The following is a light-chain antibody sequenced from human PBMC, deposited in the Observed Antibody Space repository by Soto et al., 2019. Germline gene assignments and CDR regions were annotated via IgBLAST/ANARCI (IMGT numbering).Light chain of an antibody. CDR1: SSNIGAGFD. CDR3: QSYDSSLSGSKV. Sequence: QSVLTQPPSVSGAPGQRVTISCTGSSSNIGAGFDVHWYQQLPGTAPKLLIYGNNYRPSGVPDRFSGSKSGTSASLAITGLQAEDEAEYFCQSYDSSLSGSKVFGTGTKVTVL. V-gene: IGLV1-40*01. J-gene: IGLJ1*01. CDR2: GNN.